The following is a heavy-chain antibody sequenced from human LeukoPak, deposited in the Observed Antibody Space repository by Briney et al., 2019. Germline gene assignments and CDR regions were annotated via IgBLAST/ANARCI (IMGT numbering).Heavy chain of an antibody. V-gene: IGHV4-59*01. J-gene: IGHJ5*02. D-gene: IGHD3-10*01. Sequence: PSETLSLTCTVSGGSISSYYWSWIRQPPGKGLEWIGYIYYSGSTNYNPSLKSRVTISVDTSKNQFSLKLSSVTAADTAVYYCARDRDGSGPPGFDPWGQGTLVTVSS. CDR3: ARDRDGSGPPGFDP. CDR2: IYYSGST. CDR1: GGSISSYY.